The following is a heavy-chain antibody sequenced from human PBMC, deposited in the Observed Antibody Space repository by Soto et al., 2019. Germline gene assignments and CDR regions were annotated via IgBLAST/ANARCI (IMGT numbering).Heavy chain of an antibody. CDR1: GYTFTSYG. V-gene: IGHV1-18*01. J-gene: IGHJ4*02. D-gene: IGHD1-1*01. CDR2: ISAHNGNT. Sequence: QVHLVQSGAEVKKPGASVKVSCKASGYTFTSYGITWVRQAPGQGLEWMGWISAHNGNTDYPQKLEGRVIVTRDTSTSTAYMELRSLISAATAVYYCARGRYGDYWGQGARVTVSS. CDR3: ARGRYGDY.